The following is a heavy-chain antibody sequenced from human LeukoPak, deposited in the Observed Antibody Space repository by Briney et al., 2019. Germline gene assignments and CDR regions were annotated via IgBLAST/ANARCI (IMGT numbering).Heavy chain of an antibody. Sequence: GGSLRLSCAASGFTFSDHYMDWVRQAPGKGLEWVGRIRKKINSYSTEYAASVKGRFTISRDDSKKSVYLQMNSLKSEDTAVYYCATSQGSGYLGYWGQGTLVTVSS. J-gene: IGHJ4*02. D-gene: IGHD3-22*01. CDR2: IRKKINSYST. CDR3: ATSQGSGYLGY. V-gene: IGHV3-72*01. CDR1: GFTFSDHY.